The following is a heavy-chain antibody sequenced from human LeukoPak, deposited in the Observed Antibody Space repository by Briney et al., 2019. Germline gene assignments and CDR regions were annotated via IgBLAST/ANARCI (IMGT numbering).Heavy chain of an antibody. CDR2: INHYGST. CDR3: ARRGYYMDV. J-gene: IGHJ6*03. CDR1: GGSISSYY. V-gene: IGHV4-34*01. Sequence: PSETLSLTCTVSGGSISSYYWSWIRQPPGKGLEWIGEINHYGSTNYNPSLKSRVTISVDTSKNQFSLKLSSVTAADTAVYYCARRGYYMDVWGKGITVTVSS.